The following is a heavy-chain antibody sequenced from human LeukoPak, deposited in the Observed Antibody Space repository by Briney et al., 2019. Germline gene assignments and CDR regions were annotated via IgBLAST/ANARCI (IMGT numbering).Heavy chain of an antibody. J-gene: IGHJ4*02. V-gene: IGHV4-59*01. CDR3: ARLSGYSSGHYYSDY. D-gene: IGHD3-22*01. Sequence: PSETLSLTCTVSGGSISSDYWSWIRQPPGKGLEWIGYIYYRGSTNYNPSLKSRVTLSVDTSKNQFSLKSSSVTAADTAVYYCARLSGYSSGHYYSDYWGQGTLVTVSS. CDR1: GGSISSDY. CDR2: IYYRGST.